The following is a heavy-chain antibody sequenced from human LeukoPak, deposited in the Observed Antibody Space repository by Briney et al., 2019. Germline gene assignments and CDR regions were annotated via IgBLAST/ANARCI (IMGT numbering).Heavy chain of an antibody. V-gene: IGHV3-7*01. J-gene: IGHJ4*02. CDR2: IKQDGSEK. Sequence: GGSLRLSCAASGFTFVNNCLTWFRQAPGKGLEWVANIKQDGSEKHYVDSVKGRFTISRDNAKNSLYLQMNSLRAEDTAVYYCARDRQIAYWGQGTLVTVSS. CDR3: ARDRQIAY. CDR1: GFTFVNNC.